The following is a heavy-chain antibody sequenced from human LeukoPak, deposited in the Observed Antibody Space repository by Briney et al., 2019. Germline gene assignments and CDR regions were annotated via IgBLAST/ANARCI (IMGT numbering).Heavy chain of an antibody. V-gene: IGHV3-53*01. CDR2: IYIVGST. J-gene: IGHJ4*02. CDR1: GLNVSSHY. Sequence: PGGSLRLSCAASGLNVSSHYMSWVRQAPGKGLEWVSIIYIVGSTYYADSLKGRFTISRDTSKNTEYLQMNSLRAEDTAVYYCARSGYYYLFDFWGQGTLVTVSS. CDR3: ARSGYYYLFDF. D-gene: IGHD3-22*01.